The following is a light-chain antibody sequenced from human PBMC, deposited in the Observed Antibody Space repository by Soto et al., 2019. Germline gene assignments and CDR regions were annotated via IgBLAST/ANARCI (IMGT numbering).Light chain of an antibody. Sequence: DIQMTQSPSSLSASVGDRVTITCRASQGIRNYLAWYQQKPGKVPKLLIYGASTLQSGVPSRFSGSGSGTDFTLTISSLQPEDVATYYCQKYNRAPKTFGQGTKVQIQ. CDR2: GAS. J-gene: IGKJ1*01. CDR3: QKYNRAPKT. CDR1: QGIRNY. V-gene: IGKV1-27*01.